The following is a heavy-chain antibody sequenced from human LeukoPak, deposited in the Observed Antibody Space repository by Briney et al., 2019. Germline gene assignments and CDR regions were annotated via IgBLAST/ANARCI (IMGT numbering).Heavy chain of an antibody. CDR3: ARDDYGDSGPLFDY. D-gene: IGHD4-17*01. J-gene: IGHJ4*02. Sequence: GGSLRLSCAASGFTFSSYAMSWVRQAPGKGLEWVSSISNSGGRTFYTDSVKGRFTISRDNSKITLYLQMDSLRAEDTAIYYCARDDYGDSGPLFDYWGQGALVTVSS. CDR2: ISNSGGRT. V-gene: IGHV3-23*01. CDR1: GFTFSSYA.